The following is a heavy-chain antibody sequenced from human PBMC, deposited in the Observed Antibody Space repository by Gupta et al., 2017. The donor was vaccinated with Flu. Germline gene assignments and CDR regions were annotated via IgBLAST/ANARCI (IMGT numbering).Heavy chain of an antibody. CDR2: IIPIFGIV. CDR3: ARHIVVVPAAIDSWFDP. Sequence: TFSTYAISWVRQAPGQGLEWMGGIIPIFGIVNYAQKFQGRVTITADDSTSTAYMELSSLRSEDTAGYYCARHIVVVPAAIDSWFDPGGQGTLVTVSS. D-gene: IGHD2-2*02. V-gene: IGHV1-69*01. J-gene: IGHJ5*02. CDR1: TFSTYA.